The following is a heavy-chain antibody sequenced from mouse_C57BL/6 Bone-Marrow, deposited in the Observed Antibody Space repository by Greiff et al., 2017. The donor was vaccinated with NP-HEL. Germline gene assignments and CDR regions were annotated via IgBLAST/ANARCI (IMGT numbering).Heavy chain of an antibody. J-gene: IGHJ2*01. Sequence: EVHLVESGEGLVKPGGSLKLSCAASGFTFSSYAMSWVRQTPEKRLEWVAYISSGGDYIYYADTVKGRFTISRDNARNTLYLQMSSLKSEDTAMYYCTRDSGHYYEYYFDYWGQGTTLTVSS. D-gene: IGHD1-2*01. CDR2: ISSGGDYI. V-gene: IGHV5-9-1*02. CDR3: TRDSGHYYEYYFDY. CDR1: GFTFSSYA.